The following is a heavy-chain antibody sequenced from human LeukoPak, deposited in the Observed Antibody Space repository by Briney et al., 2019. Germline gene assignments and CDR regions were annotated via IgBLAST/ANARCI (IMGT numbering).Heavy chain of an antibody. CDR1: GFTFSSYA. D-gene: IGHD5-24*01. J-gene: IGHJ4*02. Sequence: GGSLRLSCAASGFTFSSYAMSWVRQAPGKGLEWVSAISGSGGSTYYADSVKGRFTISRDNSKNTLYLQMSSLRAEDTAVYYCAKDQERWLQLIFDYWGQGTLVTVSS. V-gene: IGHV3-23*01. CDR2: ISGSGGST. CDR3: AKDQERWLQLIFDY.